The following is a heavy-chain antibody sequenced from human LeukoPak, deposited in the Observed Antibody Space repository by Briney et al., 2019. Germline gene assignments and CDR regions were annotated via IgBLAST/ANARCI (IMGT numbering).Heavy chain of an antibody. Sequence: ASVKVSFKASGYTFTGYYMHWVRQAPGQGLEWMGWINPNSGGTNYAQKFQGRVTMTRDTSISTAYMELSRLRSDDTAVYYCARGGEVGFYYGMDVWGQGTTVTVSS. CDR1: GYTFTGYY. CDR2: INPNSGGT. CDR3: ARGGEVGFYYGMDV. V-gene: IGHV1-2*02. D-gene: IGHD3-16*01. J-gene: IGHJ6*02.